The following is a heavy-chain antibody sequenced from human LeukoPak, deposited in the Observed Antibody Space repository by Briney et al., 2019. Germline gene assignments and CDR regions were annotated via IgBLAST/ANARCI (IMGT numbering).Heavy chain of an antibody. CDR2: MYHNGRT. J-gene: IGHJ4*02. Sequence: PSQALSLTCTVSGGSISSGGYYWSWIRQQPGKGLESIAYMYHNGRTYYNPSLQRRVTISVDTSKNQFSLKLSSVTAADTAIYYCGRVGWVTSFVESWGQGTQVTVSS. D-gene: IGHD2-21*02. V-gene: IGHV4-31*03. CDR1: GGSISSGGYY. CDR3: GRVGWVTSFVES.